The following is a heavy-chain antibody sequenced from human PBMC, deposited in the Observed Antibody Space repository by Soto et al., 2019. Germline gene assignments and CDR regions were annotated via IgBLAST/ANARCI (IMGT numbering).Heavy chain of an antibody. CDR1: GFTFSIYW. CDR2: IKGDGSEK. V-gene: IGHV3-7*01. Sequence: PGGSLRLSCAASGFTFSIYWINWVRQAPGKGLEWVANIKGDGSEKSYVDSVKGRFTISRDNAKNSLYLQMSSLRAEDTAVYHCVRGPNWAFESWGQGTLVTVSS. D-gene: IGHD7-27*01. CDR3: VRGPNWAFES. J-gene: IGHJ4*02.